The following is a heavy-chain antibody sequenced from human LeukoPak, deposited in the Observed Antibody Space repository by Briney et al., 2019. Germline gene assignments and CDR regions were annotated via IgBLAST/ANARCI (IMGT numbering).Heavy chain of an antibody. V-gene: IGHV3-23*01. CDR3: AEEIFSGLLYIDY. CDR2: ITDAVGST. D-gene: IGHD5-12*01. Sequence: PGGSLRLSCAASGFTFSSSSISWVRQAPGKGLEWVSAITDAVGSTHYADSVKGRFTISSDNSKNTVYLQMNSLRPEDMAVYYCAEEIFSGLLYIDYWGQGTLVTVPS. CDR1: GFTFSSSS. J-gene: IGHJ4*02.